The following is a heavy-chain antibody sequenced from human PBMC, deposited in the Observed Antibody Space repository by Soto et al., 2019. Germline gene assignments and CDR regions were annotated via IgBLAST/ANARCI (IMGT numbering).Heavy chain of an antibody. CDR2: ISGGGDTT. CDR1: GFTFNNYA. D-gene: IGHD3-10*01. J-gene: IGHJ4*02. CDR3: AKGRGGSGSLTPRVDF. Sequence: EVQLLESGGGLVQPGGSLRLSCAASGFTFNNYAMTWVRQAPGKGLERVSAISGGGDTTSYADSVKGGFTVSRDGSKNTLYLQMSSLRAEDTALYYCAKGRGGSGSLTPRVDFWGQGTLVTVSS. V-gene: IGHV3-23*01.